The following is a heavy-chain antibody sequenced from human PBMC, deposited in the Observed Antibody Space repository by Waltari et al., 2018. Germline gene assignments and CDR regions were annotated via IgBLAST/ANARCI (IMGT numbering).Heavy chain of an antibody. J-gene: IGHJ4*02. D-gene: IGHD5-12*01. CDR1: EYSFTNSW. CDR3: ALARGGGYDWLAY. Sequence: EVQLVQSGAEVKKPGESLKISCKGSEYSFTNSWIGWVRQMPGKGLEWMGVIFPGDSDTRYNPSFQGQVTISADKSISTAYLHWGSLKASDTAMYYCALARGGGYDWLAYWGQGTLVTVSS. CDR2: IFPGDSDT. V-gene: IGHV5-51*03.